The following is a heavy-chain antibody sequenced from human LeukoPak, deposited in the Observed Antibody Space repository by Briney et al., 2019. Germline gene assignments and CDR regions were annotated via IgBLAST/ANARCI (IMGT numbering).Heavy chain of an antibody. CDR2: ISSSSSYI. D-gene: IGHD6-19*01. CDR3: ARSNGYSSGWDSYDY. CDR1: GFTFSSYS. V-gene: IGHV3-21*01. Sequence: GGSLRLSCAASGFTFSSYSMNWVRQAPGKGLEWVSSISSSSSYIYYADSVKGRFTISRDNAKNSLYLQMNSLRAEDTAVYYCARSNGYSSGWDSYDYWGQGTLVTVSS. J-gene: IGHJ4*02.